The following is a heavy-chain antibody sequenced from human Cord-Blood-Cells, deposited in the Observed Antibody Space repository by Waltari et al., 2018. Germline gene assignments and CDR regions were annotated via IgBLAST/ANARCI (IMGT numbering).Heavy chain of an antibody. CDR1: GYTFTGYH. CDR2: INPNSGGT. J-gene: IGHJ2*01. D-gene: IGHD3-22*01. V-gene: IGHV1-2*02. CDR3: ASYDRYFDL. Sequence: QGQLVPPGAEAKKPGASVTASCKASGYTFTGYHNHRVRQAPGQGLEWMGWINPNSGGTNYAQKVQGRVTMTSDTSISTAYMELSRLRSDDTAVYYCASYDRYFDLWGRGTLVTVSS.